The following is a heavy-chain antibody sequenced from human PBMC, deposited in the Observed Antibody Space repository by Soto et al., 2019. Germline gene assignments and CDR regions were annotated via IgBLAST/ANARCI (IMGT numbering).Heavy chain of an antibody. D-gene: IGHD6-13*01. CDR2: ISGSGGST. V-gene: IGHV3-23*01. Sequence: EVQLLESGGGLVQPGGSLRLSCAASGFTFSNYAVTWVRQAPGKGLEWVSTISGSGGSTYYADSVKGRFTISRDNSKNTLYLQMNSLRAEDTAVYYCAKDRGSSGYEIDYWGQGTLVTVSS. CDR3: AKDRGSSGYEIDY. J-gene: IGHJ4*02. CDR1: GFTFSNYA.